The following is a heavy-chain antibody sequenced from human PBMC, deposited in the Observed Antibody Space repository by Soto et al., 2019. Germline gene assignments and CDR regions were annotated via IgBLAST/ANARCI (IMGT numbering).Heavy chain of an antibody. CDR2: IWYDGSNK. D-gene: IGHD3-3*01. Sequence: PGGSLRLSCAASGFTFSSYGMHWVRQAPGKGLEWVAVIWYDGSNKYYADSVKGRFTISRDNSKNTLYLQMNSLRAEDTAVYYCARVIWSGYYATSYFDYWGQGTLVTVSS. V-gene: IGHV3-33*01. CDR3: ARVIWSGYYATSYFDY. J-gene: IGHJ4*02. CDR1: GFTFSSYG.